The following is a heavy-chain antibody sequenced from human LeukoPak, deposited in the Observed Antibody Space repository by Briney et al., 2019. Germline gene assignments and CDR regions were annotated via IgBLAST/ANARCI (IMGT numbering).Heavy chain of an antibody. CDR1: GFTVSSNY. V-gene: IGHV3-66*01. CDR3: ARGREESSWPSGYFDY. Sequence: PGGSLRLSCAASGFTVSSNYMSWVHQAAGKGVEWDSVIYSGGRTYYADSVKGRFTISRDNSKNTLYLQMNSLRAEDTAVYYCARGREESSWPSGYFDYWGQGTLVTVSS. J-gene: IGHJ4*02. D-gene: IGHD6-13*01. CDR2: IYSGGRT.